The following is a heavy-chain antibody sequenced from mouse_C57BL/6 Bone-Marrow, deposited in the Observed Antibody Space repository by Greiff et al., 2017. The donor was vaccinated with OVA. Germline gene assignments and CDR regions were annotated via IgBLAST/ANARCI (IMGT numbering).Heavy chain of an antibody. CDR3: ARLPWVDY. CDR1: GFTFSSYG. J-gene: IGHJ2*01. V-gene: IGHV5-6*01. CDR2: ISSGGSYT. Sequence: VQVVESGGDLVKPGGSLKLSCAASGFTFSSYGMSWVRQTPDKRLEWVATISSGGSYTYYPDSVKGRFTISRDNAKNTLYLQMSSLKSEDTAMYYCARLPWVDYWGQGTTLTVSS.